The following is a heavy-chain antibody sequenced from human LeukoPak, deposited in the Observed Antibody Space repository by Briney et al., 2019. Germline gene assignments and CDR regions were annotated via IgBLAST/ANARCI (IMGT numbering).Heavy chain of an antibody. J-gene: IGHJ4*02. CDR1: GSTFSSYS. V-gene: IGHV3-21*01. Sequence: GGSLRLSCAASGSTFSSYSMNWVRQAAGKGLEWVSSISSSSSYIYYADSVRGRFTISRDNAKNSLYLQMNSLRAEDTAVYYCARVIRTTVTTSPNQDYWGQGTLVTVSS. D-gene: IGHD4-17*01. CDR2: ISSSSSYI. CDR3: ARVIRTTVTTSPNQDY.